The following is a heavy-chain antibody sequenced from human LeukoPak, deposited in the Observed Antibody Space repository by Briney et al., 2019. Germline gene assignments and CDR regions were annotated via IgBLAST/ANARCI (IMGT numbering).Heavy chain of an antibody. CDR2: INPNSGGT. Sequence: ASVKVSCKASGYTFTGYYMHWVRQAPGQGLEWMGWINPNSGGTNYAQKFQGRVTMTRDTSISTAYMELSRLRSDDTAVYYCARVGYYDSSGYWNWFDPWGQGTLVTVSS. J-gene: IGHJ5*02. V-gene: IGHV1-2*02. CDR3: ARVGYYDSSGYWNWFDP. CDR1: GYTFTGYY. D-gene: IGHD3-22*01.